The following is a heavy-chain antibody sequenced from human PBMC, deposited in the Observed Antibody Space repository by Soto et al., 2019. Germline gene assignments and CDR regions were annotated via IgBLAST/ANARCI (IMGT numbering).Heavy chain of an antibody. D-gene: IGHD3-10*01. CDR1: GFTFRSFW. CDR2: IKQDGIEK. Sequence: PGGSLRLSCAASGFTFRSFWMNWVRQAPGKGLEWVANIKQDGIEKYYVDSVKGRFTISRDNVKNSLYLQMNSLRAEDTAVYYCARDAYGSGSSDPWGQGTLVTVYS. V-gene: IGHV3-7*01. J-gene: IGHJ5*02. CDR3: ARDAYGSGSSDP.